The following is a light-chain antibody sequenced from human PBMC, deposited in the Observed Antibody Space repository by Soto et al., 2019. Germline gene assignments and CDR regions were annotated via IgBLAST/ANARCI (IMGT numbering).Light chain of an antibody. Sequence: EIVMTQSPATLSVSPGERATLSCRASQSVSNNLAWYQQKPAQAPRLLIHGASTRATGIPGRFSGSGSGTEFTLIISSLQSEDFAVYYCQQYNEWPETFGHGTKVDIK. CDR1: QSVSNN. CDR2: GAS. CDR3: QQYNEWPET. J-gene: IGKJ1*01. V-gene: IGKV3-15*01.